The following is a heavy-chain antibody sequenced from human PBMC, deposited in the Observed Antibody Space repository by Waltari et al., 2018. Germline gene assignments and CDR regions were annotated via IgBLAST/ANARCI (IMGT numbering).Heavy chain of an antibody. CDR1: GGSISSGDYY. J-gene: IGHJ5*02. V-gene: IGHV4-30-4*08. Sequence: QVQLQESGPGLVKPSQTLSLTCTVSGGSISSGDYYWSWIRQPPGKGLEWIGYIYYSGSTYYNPSLKSRVTISVDTSKNQFSLKLSSVTAADTAVYYCARAHDFWSGSRGWFDPWGQGTLVTVSS. CDR3: ARAHDFWSGSRGWFDP. CDR2: IYYSGST. D-gene: IGHD3-3*01.